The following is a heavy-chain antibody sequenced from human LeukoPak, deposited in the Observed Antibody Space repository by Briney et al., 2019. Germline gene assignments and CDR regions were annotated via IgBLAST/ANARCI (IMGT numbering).Heavy chain of an antibody. J-gene: IGHJ4*02. V-gene: IGHV4-38-2*02. Sequence: SETLSLTCTVSGYSISTGYYWGWIRQPPGKGLEWIGYIYHRGTAYYNPSLKSRVTMSVDTSKNQFSLKLSSVTAADTAVYYCARDFCSGGSCYSDVDYWGQGTLVTVSS. CDR3: ARDFCSGGSCYSDVDY. D-gene: IGHD2-15*01. CDR1: GYSISTGYY. CDR2: IYHRGTA.